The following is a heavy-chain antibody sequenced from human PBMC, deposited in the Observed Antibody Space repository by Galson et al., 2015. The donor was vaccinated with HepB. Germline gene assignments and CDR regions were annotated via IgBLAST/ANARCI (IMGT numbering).Heavy chain of an antibody. D-gene: IGHD6-19*01. CDR3: ARVLTVAGSFDY. Sequence: SLRLSCAASGLIFGDYYMSWVRQAPGKGLAWVSYISGGVTYTKYADSVKGRFTISRDNAKNSLFLQMNSLRAEDTAVYYCARVLTVAGSFDYWGQGTLVTVSS. J-gene: IGHJ4*02. V-gene: IGHV3-11*06. CDR1: GLIFGDYY. CDR2: ISGGVTYT.